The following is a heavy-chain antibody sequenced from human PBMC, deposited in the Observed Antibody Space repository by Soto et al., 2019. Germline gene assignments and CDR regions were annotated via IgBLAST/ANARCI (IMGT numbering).Heavy chain of an antibody. Sequence: QVQLQQWGAGLLKPSETLSLTCAVYGGSFSGYYWSWIRQPPGKGLEWIGEINHRGSTNYNPSLKSRVTISVDTSKNQFSLKLSSMTAADTAVYYSARGKSSLLLDCWGQGVLVTVSP. V-gene: IGHV4-34*01. CDR1: GGSFSGYY. CDR2: INHRGST. D-gene: IGHD2-8*02. CDR3: ARGKSSLLLDC. J-gene: IGHJ4*02.